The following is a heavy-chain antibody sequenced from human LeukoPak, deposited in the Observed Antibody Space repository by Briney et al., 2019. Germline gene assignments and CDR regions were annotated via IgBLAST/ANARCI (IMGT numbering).Heavy chain of an antibody. Sequence: PGGSLRLSCAASGLTFSSHWMSWVRQAPGKGLEWVANIKQDGSEKYYMDSVKGRFTISRDNAKNSLYLQMNSLRAEDTAVYYCARDWDYWGQGTLVTVSS. CDR3: ARDWDY. CDR1: GLTFSSHW. V-gene: IGHV3-7*05. J-gene: IGHJ4*02. CDR2: IKQDGSEK.